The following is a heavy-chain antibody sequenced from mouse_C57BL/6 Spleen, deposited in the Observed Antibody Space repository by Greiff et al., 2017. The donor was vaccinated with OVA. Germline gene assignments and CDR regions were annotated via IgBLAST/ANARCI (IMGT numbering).Heavy chain of an antibody. CDR3: ARSDGNYGAMDY. V-gene: IGHV1-19*01. Sequence: VQLQQSGPVLVKPGASVKMSCKASGYTFTDYYMNWVKQSHGKSLEWIGVINPYNGGTSYNQKFKGKATLTVDKSSSTAYMELNSLTSEDSAVYYCARSDGNYGAMDYWGQGTSVTVSS. CDR1: GYTFTDYY. J-gene: IGHJ4*01. CDR2: INPYNGGT. D-gene: IGHD2-1*01.